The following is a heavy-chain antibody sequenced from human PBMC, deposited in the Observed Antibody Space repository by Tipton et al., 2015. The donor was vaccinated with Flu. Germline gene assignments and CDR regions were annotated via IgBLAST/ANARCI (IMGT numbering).Heavy chain of an antibody. CDR3: ARGGDHVGRTQFGY. CDR2: IYPDDSDT. Sequence: MQLVQSGAEVKKLGESLKISCKGSGYSFANYWIAWVRQMPGKDLEWMGIIYPDDSDTRYSPSFQGQGTISADKSLSTAYLQWNSLKASDTAMYYCARGGDHVGRTQFGYWGQGTLVTVSS. J-gene: IGHJ4*02. D-gene: IGHD2-21*01. V-gene: IGHV5-51*01. CDR1: GYSFANYW.